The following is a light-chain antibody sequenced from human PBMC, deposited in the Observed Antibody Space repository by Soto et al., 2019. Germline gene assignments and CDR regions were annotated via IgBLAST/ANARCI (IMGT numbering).Light chain of an antibody. V-gene: IGKV1-39*01. CDR1: QSIASY. J-gene: IGKJ5*01. Sequence: IQMTQSPSSRSASVVEGVTITFRASQSIASYLNWYQQKPGKAPKFLIYAASTLQSGVPSRFSGSGSGTDFTLTISSLQPEDFATYFCQQSYSTPITFGQGTRLEIK. CDR2: AAS. CDR3: QQSYSTPIT.